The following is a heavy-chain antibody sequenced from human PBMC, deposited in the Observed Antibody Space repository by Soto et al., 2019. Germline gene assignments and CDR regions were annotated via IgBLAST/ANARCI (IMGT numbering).Heavy chain of an antibody. V-gene: IGHV4-39*01. CDR3: ARSNSGYAGQAFDY. J-gene: IGHJ4*02. Sequence: SETLSLTCTVSGGSISSSSYYWGWIRQPPGKGLEWIGSIYYSGSTYYNPSLKSRVTISVDTSKNQCSLKLSSVTAADTAVYYCARSNSGYAGQAFDYRGQGTPVPVSS. CDR2: IYYSGST. D-gene: IGHD5-12*01. CDR1: GGSISSSSYY.